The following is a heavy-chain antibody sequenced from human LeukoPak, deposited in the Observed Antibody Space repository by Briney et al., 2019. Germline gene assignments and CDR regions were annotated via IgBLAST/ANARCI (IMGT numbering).Heavy chain of an antibody. CDR2: IGYDGSNK. V-gene: IGHV3-30*02. D-gene: IGHD3-10*01. J-gene: IGHJ4*02. CDR1: GFTFSSYG. Sequence: PGGSLRLSCAASGFTFSSYGIHWVRQAPGKGLEWVAFIGYDGSNKYYADSVKGRFTISRDNSKNTLSLQMNSLRAEDTAVYYCAKGSFILLWFGELLFGGQGTLVTVSS. CDR3: AKGSFILLWFGELLF.